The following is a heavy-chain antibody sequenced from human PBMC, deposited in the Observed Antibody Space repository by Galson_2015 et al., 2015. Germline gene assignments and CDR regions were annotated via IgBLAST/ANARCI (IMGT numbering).Heavy chain of an antibody. J-gene: IGHJ4*02. Sequence: TLSLTCTVSGGSISSSNYYWRWIRQPAGKGLEWIGRIYTSGSTNYNPSLKSRVTISVDTSKNQFSLKLTSVTAADTAVYYCARWFDYNGYYYIDYWGQGTLVTVFS. CDR1: GGSISSSNYY. CDR2: IYTSGST. D-gene: IGHD3-22*01. CDR3: ARWFDYNGYYYIDY. V-gene: IGHV4-61*02.